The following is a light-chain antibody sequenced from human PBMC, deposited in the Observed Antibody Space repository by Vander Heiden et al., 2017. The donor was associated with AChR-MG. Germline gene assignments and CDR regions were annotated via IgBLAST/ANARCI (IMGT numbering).Light chain of an antibody. CDR2: GAS. J-gene: IGKJ1*01. V-gene: IGKV3-15*01. CDR1: HSVRSN. Sequence: ELVMTQSPATLYVSPGGRATLSCRPSHSVRSNLACYQQRPGQAPRLLIYGASTRATGIPARFSGSGSGTEFTLTISSLQSEDFAVYCCHHDNNWWTFGQGTKVEIK. CDR3: HHDNNWWT.